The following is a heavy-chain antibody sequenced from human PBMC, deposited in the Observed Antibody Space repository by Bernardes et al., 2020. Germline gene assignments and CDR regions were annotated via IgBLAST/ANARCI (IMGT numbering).Heavy chain of an antibody. Sequence: GGSLRLSCAASGFTFSSYSMNWVRQAPGKGLEWVSSISSSSSYIYYADSVKGRFTISRDNAKNSLYLQMNSLRAEDTAVYYCARDLSCSSTSCYTAYYYYYGMDVWGKGTTVTVSS. J-gene: IGHJ6*04. V-gene: IGHV3-21*01. CDR2: ISSSSSYI. D-gene: IGHD2-2*02. CDR1: GFTFSSYS. CDR3: ARDLSCSSTSCYTAYYYYYGMDV.